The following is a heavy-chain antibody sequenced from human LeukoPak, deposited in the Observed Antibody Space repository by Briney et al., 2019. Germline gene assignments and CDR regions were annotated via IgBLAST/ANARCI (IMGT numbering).Heavy chain of an antibody. J-gene: IGHJ5*02. CDR1: GYTFNNYD. V-gene: IGHV1-8*01. CDR3: VRGQITIFRGGELDGGYWFDP. D-gene: IGHD3-10*01. CDR2: MNPNSGNT. Sequence: ASVKVSCKASGYTFNNYDINWVRQAAGHGLEWMGWMNPNSGNTAYAQNFQGRVTMTRDISTATAYMELSGLRTEDTAVYYCVRGQITIFRGGELDGGYWFDPWGQGTQVTVSS.